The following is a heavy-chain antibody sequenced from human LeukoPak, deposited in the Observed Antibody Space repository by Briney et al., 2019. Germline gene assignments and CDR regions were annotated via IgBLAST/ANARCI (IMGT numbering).Heavy chain of an antibody. CDR3: ARGTMTTVTYYFDY. J-gene: IGHJ4*02. D-gene: IGHD4-17*01. Sequence: TSSETLSLTCAVYGGSFSGYYWSWIRQPPGKGLEWIGELNHSGSTNYNPSLKSRVTISVDTSKNQFSLKLSSVTAADTAVYYCARGTMTTVTYYFDYWGEGTLVTVST. V-gene: IGHV4-34*01. CDR1: GGSFSGYY. CDR2: LNHSGST.